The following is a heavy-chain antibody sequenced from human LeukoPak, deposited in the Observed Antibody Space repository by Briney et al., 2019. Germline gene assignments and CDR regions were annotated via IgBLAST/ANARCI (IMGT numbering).Heavy chain of an antibody. CDR1: GFTFDDYA. CDR3: TRGSHWNYGGYYLDY. J-gene: IGHJ4*02. Sequence: PGGSLRLSCAASGFTFDDYAMYWVRQPPGKGLEWVSLISWDGGTTYYADSVEGRFTISRDNSKNSLYLQINSLRAGDTALYYCTRGSHWNYGGYYLDYWGQGTLVTVSS. D-gene: IGHD1-7*01. V-gene: IGHV3-43D*03. CDR2: ISWDGGTT.